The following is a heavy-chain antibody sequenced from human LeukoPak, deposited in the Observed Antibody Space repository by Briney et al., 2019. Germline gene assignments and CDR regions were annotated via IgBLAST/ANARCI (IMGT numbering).Heavy chain of an antibody. CDR2: INPNSGGT. CDR1: GYTFTGYY. CDR3: ARDREPGANWFDP. D-gene: IGHD1-26*01. V-gene: IGHV1-2*02. J-gene: IGHJ5*02. Sequence: ASVKVSCKASGYTFTGYYMHWVRQAPGQGLEWMGWINPNSGGTNYAQKFQGRVTMTRDTSISTAYMELSRLRSDDTAVYYCARDREPGANWFDPWGQGTLVTVSS.